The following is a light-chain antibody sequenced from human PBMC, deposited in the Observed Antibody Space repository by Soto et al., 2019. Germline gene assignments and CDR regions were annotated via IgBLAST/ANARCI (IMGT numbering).Light chain of an antibody. J-gene: IGLJ1*01. CDR1: SSDVDGYNY. Sequence: HSVLTQPRSVSGSPGQSVTISCTGTSSDVDGYNYVSWYQQHPGKAPKLMIYDVSERPSGVPDRFSGSKSGNTASLTISGLQAEDEADYYCCSYAGSYTSYVFGTGTKLTVL. CDR3: CSYAGSYTSYV. CDR2: DVS. V-gene: IGLV2-11*01.